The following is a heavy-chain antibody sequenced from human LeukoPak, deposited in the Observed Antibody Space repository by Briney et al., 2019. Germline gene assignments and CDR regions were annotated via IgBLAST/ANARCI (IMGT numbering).Heavy chain of an antibody. Sequence: GGSLRLSCAASGFTFSNYWMSWVRQAPGKGLEWVANIKQDGSEKCYVDSVKGRFTISRDNAKNSLYLQMNSLRAEDTAVYYCARDRWELLSNSYHYCGLDVWGQVTTVTVSS. CDR1: GFTFSNYW. D-gene: IGHD2-15*01. J-gene: IGHJ6*02. V-gene: IGHV3-7*01. CDR3: ARDRWELLSNSYHYCGLDV. CDR2: IKQDGSEK.